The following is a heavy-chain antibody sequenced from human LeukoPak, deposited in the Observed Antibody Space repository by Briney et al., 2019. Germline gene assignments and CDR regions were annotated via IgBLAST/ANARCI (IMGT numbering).Heavy chain of an antibody. J-gene: IGHJ2*01. D-gene: IGHD4-17*01. CDR1: GGCISSYY. CDR2: IYTSGST. V-gene: IGHV4-4*07. Sequence: SETLSLTCTVSGGCISSYYWSWIRQPAGKGLEWIGRIYTSGSTNYNPSLKSRVTMSVDTSKNQFSLKLSSVTAADTAVYYCASGTTVTTNWYFDLWGRGTLVTVSS. CDR3: ASGTTVTTNWYFDL.